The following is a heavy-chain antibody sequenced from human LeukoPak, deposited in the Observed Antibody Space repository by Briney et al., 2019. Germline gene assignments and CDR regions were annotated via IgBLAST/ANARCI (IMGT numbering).Heavy chain of an antibody. CDR3: ARDLIAVRPGWFDP. Sequence: GASVKVSCKASGYTFTTYRCGWVRQARGQRMEWMGWISACNGNTNYAQHFQGRVTMTTATSMSTAYMELRSLRSDDTAVYYCARDLIAVRPGWFDPWGQGSLVTVSS. CDR2: ISACNGNT. CDR1: GYTFTTYR. J-gene: IGHJ5*02. D-gene: IGHD6-6*01. V-gene: IGHV1-18*01.